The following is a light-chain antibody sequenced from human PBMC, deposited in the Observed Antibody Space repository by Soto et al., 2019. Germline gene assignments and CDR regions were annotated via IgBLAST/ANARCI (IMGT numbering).Light chain of an antibody. Sequence: DIQMTQSPSSVSASVGDRVTITCRTSQGISSWLAWYQQNPGKAPKLLIYAADSLQSGVPARFSGSGSGTDLDLTIRSQQPEDFATYYCQPTNSFPLTFGGGTHVEIK. CDR3: QPTNSFPLT. J-gene: IGKJ4*01. CDR1: QGISSW. V-gene: IGKV1-12*01. CDR2: AAD.